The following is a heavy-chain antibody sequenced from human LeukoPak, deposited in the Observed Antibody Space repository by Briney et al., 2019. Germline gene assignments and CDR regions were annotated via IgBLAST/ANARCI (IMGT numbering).Heavy chain of an antibody. CDR2: INHSGGT. D-gene: IGHD5-24*01. J-gene: IGHJ4*02. CDR3: ARVVEMATIGYFDY. CDR1: GGSFSGYY. V-gene: IGHV4-34*01. Sequence: PSETLSLTCAVYGGSFSGYYWSWIRQPPGKGLEWVGEINHSGGTNYNPSLKSRITISVDSSKNQFSLKLSSVSAADTAVYYCARVVEMATIGYFDYWGQGTLVTVSS.